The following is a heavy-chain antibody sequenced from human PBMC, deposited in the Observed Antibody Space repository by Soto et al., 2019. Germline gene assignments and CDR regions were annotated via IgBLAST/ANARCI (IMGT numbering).Heavy chain of an antibody. D-gene: IGHD6-13*01. CDR1: GGTFSSYS. Sequence: QVQLVQSGAEVKKPGSSVEVSCKASGGTFSSYSMNWVRQAPGQGLEWMGGIIPMFGSTNYAPKFQGRVAITADTSTSTAYMEISSLRSEGTAVYFCARCAPGQQLDYWGQGTLVTVSS. V-gene: IGHV1-69*14. CDR3: ARCAPGQQLDY. J-gene: IGHJ4*02. CDR2: IIPMFGST.